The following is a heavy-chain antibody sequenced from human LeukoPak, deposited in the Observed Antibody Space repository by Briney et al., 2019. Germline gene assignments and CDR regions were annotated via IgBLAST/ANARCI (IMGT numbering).Heavy chain of an antibody. D-gene: IGHD3-3*01. CDR2: IIPIFGTA. CDR1: GGTFSSYA. J-gene: IGHJ5*02. CDR3: ARGSKYYDFWSGDPPNWFDP. V-gene: IGHV1-69*13. Sequence: ASVKVSCKASGGTFSSYAISWVRQAPGQGLEWMGGIIPIFGTANYAQKFQGRVTITADESTSTAYMELSSLRSEDTAVYYCARGSKYYDFWSGDPPNWFDPWGQGTLVTVSS.